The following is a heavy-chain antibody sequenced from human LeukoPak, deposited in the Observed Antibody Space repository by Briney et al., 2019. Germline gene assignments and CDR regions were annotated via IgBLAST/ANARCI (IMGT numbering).Heavy chain of an antibody. Sequence: GGSLRLSCAASGFTLTGYGMHWVRQAPGKGLEWVAVIWYDGNNKYYVDSVKGRFTISRDTSKNTLYLQMNSLRGEDTAVYSCARGDCTTGVCLFDYWGQGTLVTVSS. J-gene: IGHJ4*02. V-gene: IGHV3-33*01. D-gene: IGHD2-8*01. CDR1: GFTLTGYG. CDR3: ARGDCTTGVCLFDY. CDR2: IWYDGNNK.